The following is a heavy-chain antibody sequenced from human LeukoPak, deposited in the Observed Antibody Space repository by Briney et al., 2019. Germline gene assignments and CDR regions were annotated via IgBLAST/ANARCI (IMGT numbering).Heavy chain of an antibody. V-gene: IGHV3-53*01. Sequence: PGGSLRLSCAASGFTVSSNYKSWVRQAPGKGLEWVSVIYSGGSTYYADSVKGRFTISRDNSKNTLYLQMNSLRAEDTAVYYCARVAIGDYFDYWGQGTLVTVSS. CDR2: IYSGGST. CDR1: GFTVSSNY. J-gene: IGHJ4*02. D-gene: IGHD3-10*01. CDR3: ARVAIGDYFDY.